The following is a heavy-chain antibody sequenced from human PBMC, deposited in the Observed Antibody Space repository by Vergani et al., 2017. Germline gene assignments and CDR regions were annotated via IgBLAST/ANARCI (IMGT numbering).Heavy chain of an antibody. J-gene: IGHJ6*03. CDR2: IYYSGST. CDR1: GGSISSSSYY. Sequence: QLQLQESGPGLVKPSETLSLTCTVSGGSISSSSYYWGWIRQPPGKGLEWIGSIYYSGSTYYNPSLKSRVTISVDTSKNQFSLKLSSVTAADTAVYYCAKDIGYCSSTSCYTGDYYYYYMDVWGKGTTVTVSS. V-gene: IGHV4-39*02. D-gene: IGHD2-2*02. CDR3: AKDIGYCSSTSCYTGDYYYYYMDV.